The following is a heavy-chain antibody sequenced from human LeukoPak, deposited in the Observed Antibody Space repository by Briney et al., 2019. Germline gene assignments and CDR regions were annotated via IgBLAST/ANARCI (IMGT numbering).Heavy chain of an antibody. CDR2: IFSNDEK. V-gene: IGHV2-26*01. CDR3: ARMSTGYGGNPGFDP. CDR1: GFSLSNARMG. J-gene: IGHJ5*02. D-gene: IGHD4-23*01. Sequence: ESGPTLVNPTETLTLTCTVSGFSLSNARMGVSWIRQPPGKALERLAHIFSNDEKSYSTSLKSRLTISKDTSKSQVVLTMTNMDPVDTATYYCARMSTGYGGNPGFDPWGQGTLSPSPQ.